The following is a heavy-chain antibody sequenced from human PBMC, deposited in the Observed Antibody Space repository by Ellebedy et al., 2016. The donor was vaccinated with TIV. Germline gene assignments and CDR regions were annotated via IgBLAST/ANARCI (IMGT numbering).Heavy chain of an antibody. V-gene: IGHV1-3*01. D-gene: IGHD3-9*01. CDR1: GYTFTSYA. Sequence: ASVKVSCKASGYTFTSYAMHWVRQAPGQRLEWMGWINAGNGNTKYSQKFQGRVTITRDPSASTAYMELSSLRSEDTAVYYCARVYDILTGSRGGYYGMDVWGQGTTVTVSS. CDR3: ARVYDILTGSRGGYYGMDV. CDR2: INAGNGNT. J-gene: IGHJ6*02.